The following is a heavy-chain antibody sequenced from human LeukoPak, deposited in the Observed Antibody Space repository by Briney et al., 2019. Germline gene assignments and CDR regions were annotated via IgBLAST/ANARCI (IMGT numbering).Heavy chain of an antibody. CDR1: GFTFSSYA. J-gene: IGHJ4*02. V-gene: IGHV3-23*01. CDR3: AKEGMGGIPLAAATDY. CDR2: ISGSGGST. D-gene: IGHD6-13*01. Sequence: GGSLRLSCAASGFTFSSYAMSWVRQAPGKGLEWVSAISGSGGSTYYADSVKGRFTISRDNSKNTLYLQMNSLRAEDTAVYYCAKEGMGGIPLAAATDYWGQGTLVTVSS.